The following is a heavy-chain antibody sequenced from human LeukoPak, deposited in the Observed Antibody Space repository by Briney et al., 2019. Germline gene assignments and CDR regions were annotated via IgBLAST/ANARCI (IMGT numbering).Heavy chain of an antibody. CDR1: GGTDSNYA. J-gene: IGHJ4*02. Sequence: GASVKVSCKASGGTDSNYAVTWLRQAPGQGLEWMGGIIPIFSATNYAQKFQGRLTISADDSTSTAYMELSSLRSEDTAVYYCARWAGHCSSTGCYERPFDYWGQGTLVTVSS. V-gene: IGHV1-69*13. D-gene: IGHD2-2*01. CDR3: ARWAGHCSSTGCYERPFDY. CDR2: IIPIFSAT.